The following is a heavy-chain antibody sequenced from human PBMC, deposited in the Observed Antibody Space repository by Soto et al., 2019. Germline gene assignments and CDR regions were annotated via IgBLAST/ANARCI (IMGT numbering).Heavy chain of an antibody. CDR1: GGSISSGGYC. Sequence: SEPMSLTCTVSGGSISSGGYCWSWIRKHPGKGLEWIGYIYYSGSTYYNPSLKSRVTISVDTSKNQFSLKLSSVTAADTAVYYCARVLACSSTSSYQTNWFDPWGQGTLVTLSS. V-gene: IGHV4-31*03. D-gene: IGHD2-2*01. CDR3: ARVLACSSTSSYQTNWFDP. CDR2: IYYSGST. J-gene: IGHJ5*02.